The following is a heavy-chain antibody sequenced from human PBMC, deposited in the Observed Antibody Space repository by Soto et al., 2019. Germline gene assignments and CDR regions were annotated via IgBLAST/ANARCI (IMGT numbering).Heavy chain of an antibody. V-gene: IGHV4-30-2*01. CDR3: ARVVITFGGVIAFDY. CDR2: NNNSGST. CDR1: GCSLSSGGYT. Sequence: PTEKLTLTCAVSGCSLSSGGYTWSWILQPPEKRLERSGYNNNSGSTYYNPSLKSRVTISVDRSKNQFTLKLSSVTAADTAVYYCARVVITFGGVIAFDYWGQGTLVTVS. J-gene: IGHJ4*02. D-gene: IGHD3-16*02.